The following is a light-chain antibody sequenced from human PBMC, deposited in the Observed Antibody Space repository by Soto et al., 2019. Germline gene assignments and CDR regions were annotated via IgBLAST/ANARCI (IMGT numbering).Light chain of an antibody. Sequence: SYELAQPPSVSVAPGQTARIPCGGTNIGSKSVHWYQQRPGQAPVMVVYDDSDRPSGIPERFSGSNSGDTATLSISRVEAGDEADCYCQVWDRESEHYVFGTGTKVTVL. CDR3: QVWDRESEHYV. V-gene: IGLV3-21*02. CDR2: DDS. J-gene: IGLJ1*01. CDR1: NIGSKS.